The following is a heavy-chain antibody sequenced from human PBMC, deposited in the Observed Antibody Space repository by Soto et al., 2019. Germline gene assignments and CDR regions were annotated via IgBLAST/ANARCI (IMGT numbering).Heavy chain of an antibody. Sequence: ASVKVSCKASGGTFSSYAISWVRQAPGQGLEWMGGIIPIFGTANYAQKIQGRVTITADESTSTAYMELSSLRSDDTAIYYCARGSGHYYPDNWGQGTLVTVSS. CDR3: ARGSGHYYPDN. D-gene: IGHD3-22*01. V-gene: IGHV1-69*13. CDR1: GGTFSSYA. CDR2: IIPIFGTA. J-gene: IGHJ4*02.